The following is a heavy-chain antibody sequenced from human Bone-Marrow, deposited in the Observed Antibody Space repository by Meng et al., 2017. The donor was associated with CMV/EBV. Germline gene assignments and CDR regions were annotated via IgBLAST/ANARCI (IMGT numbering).Heavy chain of an antibody. CDR1: GFTFSSYW. Sequence: GESLKISCAASGFTFSSYWMHWVRQAPGKGLVWVSRINSDGSSTSYADSVKGRFTISRDNAKNTLYLQMNSLRAEDTAVYYCARDQIAVAGTIDYWGQGTLVTVSS. D-gene: IGHD6-19*01. CDR2: INSDGSST. V-gene: IGHV3-74*01. CDR3: ARDQIAVAGTIDY. J-gene: IGHJ4*02.